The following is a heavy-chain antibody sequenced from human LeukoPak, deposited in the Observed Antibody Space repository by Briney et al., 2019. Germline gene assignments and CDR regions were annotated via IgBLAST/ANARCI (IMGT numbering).Heavy chain of an antibody. J-gene: IGHJ5*02. Sequence: PSETLSLTCTVSGGSISSGGYYWSWIRQHPGKGLEWIGYIYYSGSTYYNPSLKSRVTISVDASKNQFSLKLSSVTAADTAVYYCARGPYYYDSSGYPNWFDPWGQGTLVTVSS. V-gene: IGHV4-31*03. D-gene: IGHD3-22*01. CDR1: GGSISSGGYY. CDR2: IYYSGST. CDR3: ARGPYYYDSSGYPNWFDP.